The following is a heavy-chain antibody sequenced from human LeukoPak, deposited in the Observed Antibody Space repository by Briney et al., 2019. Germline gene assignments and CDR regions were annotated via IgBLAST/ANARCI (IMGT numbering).Heavy chain of an antibody. Sequence: GGSLRLSCAASGFIFSNYGMHWVRQAPGKGLEWVAVIWDDGSNKYYADSVKGRFTISRDNSKNTLYLQMSSLRAEDTAVYYCAKDFPGGAYFDYWGQGTLVTVSS. D-gene: IGHD3-16*01. CDR2: IWDDGSNK. J-gene: IGHJ4*02. CDR3: AKDFPGGAYFDY. CDR1: GFIFSNYG. V-gene: IGHV3-33*06.